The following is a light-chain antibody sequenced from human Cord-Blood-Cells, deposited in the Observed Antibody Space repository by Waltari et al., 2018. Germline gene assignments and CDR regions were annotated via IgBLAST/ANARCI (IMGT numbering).Light chain of an antibody. CDR3: SSYTSSSPYV. Sequence: QSALTQPASVSGSPGQSITISCTGTSSDVGGYNYVSWYQQHPGKAPKLMIYDVITRPSGVSNRFSGSKSGNTAYLTISGLQAEDEADYYCSSYTSSSPYVFGTGTKVTVL. CDR2: DVI. V-gene: IGLV2-14*03. CDR1: SSDVGGYNY. J-gene: IGLJ1*01.